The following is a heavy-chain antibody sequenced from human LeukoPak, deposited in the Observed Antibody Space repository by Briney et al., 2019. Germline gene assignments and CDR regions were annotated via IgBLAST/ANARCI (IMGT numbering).Heavy chain of an antibody. J-gene: IGHJ4*02. V-gene: IGHV1-46*01. CDR3: ARDQEGFDY. Sequence: GASVKVSYKASGYTFTSNYIHWVRQAPGQGLEWMGMIYPRDGSTSYAQKFQGRVTVTRDTSTSTVHMELSGLRSEDTAVYYCARDQEGFDYWGQGTLVTVCS. CDR2: IYPRDGST. CDR1: GYTFTSNY.